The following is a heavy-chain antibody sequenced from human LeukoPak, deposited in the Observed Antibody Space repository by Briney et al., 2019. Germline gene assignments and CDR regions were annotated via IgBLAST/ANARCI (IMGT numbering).Heavy chain of an antibody. V-gene: IGHV4-59*01. Sequence: SETLSLTYTVSGGSIISYYWSWIRQPPGKELEWIGYIYYSGSTNYNPSLKSRVTISVDTSKNQFSLNLSSVTAADTAVYFCARAGAVPGYNYYYGLDVWGQGTPVTVSS. D-gene: IGHD6-19*01. J-gene: IGHJ6*02. CDR1: GGSIISYY. CDR2: IYYSGST. CDR3: ARAGAVPGYNYYYGLDV.